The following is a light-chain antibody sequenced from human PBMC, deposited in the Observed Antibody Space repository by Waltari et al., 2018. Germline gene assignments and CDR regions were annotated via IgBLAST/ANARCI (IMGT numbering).Light chain of an antibody. V-gene: IGKV1-39*01. J-gene: IGKJ3*01. CDR2: AAS. CDR1: QSISSY. CDR3: QQSYSTPV. Sequence: DIQMTQSPSSLSASVGDRVTITCRASQSISSYLNWYQQKPGKAPKLLIYAASSLQSGVPSRCSGSGAGTDFTLTISSLQPEDFATYYCQQSYSTPVFGPGTKVDIK.